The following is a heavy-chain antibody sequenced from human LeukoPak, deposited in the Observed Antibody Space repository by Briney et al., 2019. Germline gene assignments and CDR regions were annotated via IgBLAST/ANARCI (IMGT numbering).Heavy chain of an antibody. D-gene: IGHD5-18*01. CDR2: ISGSGGST. CDR3: AKFGATAMVIWSWFDP. CDR1: GFTFSNYA. J-gene: IGHJ5*02. Sequence: AGGSLRLSCAASGFTFSNYAMSWVRQGPGEGLEWVSGISGSGGSTYYADSMKGRFSISRDNSNNTLYLQMNTLRAEDTAVYYCAKFGATAMVIWSWFDPWGQGTLVTVSS. V-gene: IGHV3-23*01.